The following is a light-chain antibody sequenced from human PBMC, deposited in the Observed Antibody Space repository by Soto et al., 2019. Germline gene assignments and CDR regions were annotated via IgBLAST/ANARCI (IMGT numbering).Light chain of an antibody. J-gene: IGLJ1*01. CDR1: SGDIGAYNY. CDR2: DVS. V-gene: IGLV2-14*03. CDR3: ASYTRRKSYV. Sequence: QSVLTQPASVSGSPGQSITISCSGTSGDIGAYNYVSWYQQHPGKAPKLMIYDVSVRPSGVSSRFSGSKSGNTASLTISGLQAEDEADYFCASYTRRKSYVFGTGTKLTVL.